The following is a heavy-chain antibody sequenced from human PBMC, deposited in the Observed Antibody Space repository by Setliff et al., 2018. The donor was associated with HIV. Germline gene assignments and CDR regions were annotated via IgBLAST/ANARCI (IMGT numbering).Heavy chain of an antibody. J-gene: IGHJ4*02. D-gene: IGHD5-12*01. V-gene: IGHV1-18*01. CDR2: INTHSGYT. CDR1: GYTFNNYG. CDR3: ARGKTWLRFLDY. Sequence: ASVKVSCKASGYTFNNYGISWVRQAPGQGLEWMGWINTHSGYTNYAQNVQGRVTVTMDQATSTASMELRSLKSDDTAVYYCARGKTWLRFLDYWGQGTLVTVSS.